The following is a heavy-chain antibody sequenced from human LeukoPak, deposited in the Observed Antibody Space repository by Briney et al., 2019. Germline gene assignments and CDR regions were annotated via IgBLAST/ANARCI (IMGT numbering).Heavy chain of an antibody. J-gene: IGHJ6*02. Sequence: SETLSLTCTVSGGSISSYYWSWIRQPPGKGLEWIGYIYYSGSTNYNPSLKSRVTISVDTSKNQFSLKLSSVTAADTAVYYCARAVAPRGYYYYGMDVWGQGTTVTVSS. CDR3: ARAVAPRGYYYYGMDV. V-gene: IGHV4-59*08. CDR2: IYYSGST. D-gene: IGHD6-19*01. CDR1: GGSISSYY.